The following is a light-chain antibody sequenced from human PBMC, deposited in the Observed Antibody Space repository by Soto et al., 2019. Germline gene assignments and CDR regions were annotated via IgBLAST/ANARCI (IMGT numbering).Light chain of an antibody. Sequence: DIVFPQSPDTLSLSPGDRATLSCRASQSLTNSYIAWYQVKPGQAPRLLIYDTSSRATGIPDRFSGSASGTDFTLTISRLQSEDTTVYYCQQYNNWPTFGQGTKVDIK. CDR2: DTS. CDR3: QQYNNWPT. V-gene: IGKV3D-20*02. J-gene: IGKJ1*01. CDR1: QSLTNSY.